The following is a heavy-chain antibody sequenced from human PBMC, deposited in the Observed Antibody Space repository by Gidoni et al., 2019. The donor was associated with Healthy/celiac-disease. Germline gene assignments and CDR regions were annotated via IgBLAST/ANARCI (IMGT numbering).Heavy chain of an antibody. CDR1: GGSFSGYY. CDR2: INHSGST. CDR3: ARARSGSYYRV. Sequence: QVQLQQWGAGLLKPSETLSLTCAVYGGSFSGYYWSWSRQPPGKGLEWIGEINHSGSTNYNPSLKSRVTISVDTSKNQFSLKLSSVTAADTAVYYCARARSGSYYRVWGQGTLVTVSS. D-gene: IGHD1-26*01. J-gene: IGHJ4*02. V-gene: IGHV4-34*01.